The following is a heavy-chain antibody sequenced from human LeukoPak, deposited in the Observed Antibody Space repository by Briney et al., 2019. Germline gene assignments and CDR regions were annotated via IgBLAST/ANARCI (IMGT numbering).Heavy chain of an antibody. CDR1: GYSFTDYY. CDR3: ARADRLHGGPYLIGP. J-gene: IGHJ5*02. D-gene: IGHD2-21*01. Sequence: ASVKVSCKTSGYSFTDYYMHWVRQAPGQGLEWMGWINPNSGGTSSAQKFQGRVTMARDTSITTVYMEVRWLTSDDTAIYYCARADRLHGGPYLIGPWGLGTLVTVSS. V-gene: IGHV1-2*02. CDR2: INPNSGGT.